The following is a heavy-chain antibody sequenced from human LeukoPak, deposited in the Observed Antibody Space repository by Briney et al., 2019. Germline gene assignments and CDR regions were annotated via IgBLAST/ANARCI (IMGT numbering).Heavy chain of an antibody. V-gene: IGHV1-69*06. J-gene: IGHJ4*02. CDR1: GGTFITYA. CDR3: ARSGYYFDTSGYFTNYFDY. D-gene: IGHD3-22*01. CDR2: IIPTFDTT. Sequence: SEKVSCKASGGTFITYAISWVRQAPGQGLEWMGGIIPTFDTTNYAQNFQGRVTITADKSTSTAYMELSSLRSEDTAVYYCARSGYYFDTSGYFTNYFDYWGQGTLVTVSS.